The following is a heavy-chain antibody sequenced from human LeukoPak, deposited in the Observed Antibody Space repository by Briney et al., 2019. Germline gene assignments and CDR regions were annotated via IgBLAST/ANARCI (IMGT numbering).Heavy chain of an antibody. D-gene: IGHD6-13*01. J-gene: IGHJ4*02. CDR1: GFTFSDYY. CDR3: AKGRIAPDY. Sequence: WGSLRLSCAASGFTFSDYYVSWVRQAPGKGLEWVSGISGRGDKKYYADSVKGRFTISRDNSKNTVYLQMNSLGGEDTAVYYCAKGRIAPDYWGQGTLVTVSS. V-gene: IGHV3-23*01. CDR2: ISGRGDKK.